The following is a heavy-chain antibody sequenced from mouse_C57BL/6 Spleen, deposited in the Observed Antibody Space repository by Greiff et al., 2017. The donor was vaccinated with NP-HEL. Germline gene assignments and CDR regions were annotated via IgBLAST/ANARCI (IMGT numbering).Heavy chain of an antibody. CDR3: TSYYGNYDWFAY. J-gene: IGHJ3*01. Sequence: DVKLVESGGGLVQPGGSMKLSCVASGFTFSNSWLNWVRQSPEKGLEWVAQIRLKSDKYATLYAESVKGRFTISRDDSKSSVYLQMNNLRAEDTGMYYCTSYYGNYDWFAYWGQGTLVTVSA. V-gene: IGHV6-3*01. D-gene: IGHD2-10*01. CDR2: IRLKSDKYAT. CDR1: GFTFSNSW.